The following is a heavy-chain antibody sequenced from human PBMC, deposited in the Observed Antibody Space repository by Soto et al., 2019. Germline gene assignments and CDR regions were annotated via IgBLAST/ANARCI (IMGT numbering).Heavy chain of an antibody. CDR1: GDSDSSNSAA. CDR2: TYYRSKWYN. V-gene: IGHV6-1*01. CDR3: ATRVGCSSTSCYDYYYMDV. J-gene: IGHJ6*03. D-gene: IGHD2-2*01. Sequence: SQTLSLTCAISGDSDSSNSAAWNWIRQSPSRGLEWLGRTYYRSKWYNDYAVSVKSRITINPDTSKNQFSLQLNSVTPEDTAVYYCATRVGCSSTSCYDYYYMDVWGKGTTVTVSS.